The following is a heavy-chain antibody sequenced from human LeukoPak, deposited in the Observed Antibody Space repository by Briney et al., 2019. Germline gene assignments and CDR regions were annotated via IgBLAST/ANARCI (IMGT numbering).Heavy chain of an antibody. CDR2: IGGSGGST. CDR3: ARTGDRKFDY. V-gene: IGHV3-23*01. J-gene: IGHJ4*02. D-gene: IGHD7-27*01. CDR1: GFSFGDYG. Sequence: GGSLRLSCAASGFSFGDYGMSWVRQAPGKGLEWVSAIGGSGGSTYYADSVKGRFTISRDNSKNTLYLQMNSLRAEDTAVYYCARTGDRKFDYWGQGTLVTVSS.